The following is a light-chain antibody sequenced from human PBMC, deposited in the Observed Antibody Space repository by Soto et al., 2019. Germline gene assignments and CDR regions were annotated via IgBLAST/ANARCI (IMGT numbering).Light chain of an antibody. CDR1: SSDIGAYNY. CDR2: EVS. CDR3: QSYDSSLSVLYV. V-gene: IGLV2-8*01. Sequence: QSALTQPPSTSGSPGQSVTISCTGTSSDIGAYNYVSWFQHHPGKAPKLIIFEVSKRPSGVPDRFSGSKSGTTASLTVSGLQAEDEADYYCQSYDSSLSVLYVFGTGTKVTVL. J-gene: IGLJ1*01.